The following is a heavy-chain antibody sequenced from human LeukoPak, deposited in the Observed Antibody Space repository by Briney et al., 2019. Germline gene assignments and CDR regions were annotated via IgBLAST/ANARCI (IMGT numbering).Heavy chain of an antibody. D-gene: IGHD2-8*01. CDR3: ARARGFCSNGVCSGNYFYYYYMDV. J-gene: IGHJ6*03. Sequence: ASVKVSCKASGYTFTGYCMHWVRQAPGQGLEWMGWINPNSGGTNYAQKFQGRVTMTRDTSISTAYMELSRLRSDDTAVYYCARARGFCSNGVCSGNYFYYYYMDVWAKGTTVTVSS. CDR2: INPNSGGT. CDR1: GYTFTGYC. V-gene: IGHV1-2*02.